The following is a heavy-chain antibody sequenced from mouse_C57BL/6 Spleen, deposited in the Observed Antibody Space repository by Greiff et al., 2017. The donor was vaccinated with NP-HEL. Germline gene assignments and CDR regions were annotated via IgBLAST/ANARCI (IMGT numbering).Heavy chain of an antibody. J-gene: IGHJ3*01. D-gene: IGHD3-2*02. CDR2: IYPSDSET. Sequence: QVQLQQPGAELVRPGSSVKLSCKASGYTFTSYWMDWVKQRPGQGLEWIGNIYPSDSETHYNQKFKDKATLTVDKSSSTAYMQLSSLTSEDSAVYYCARNRQLRLGFAYWGQGTLVTVSA. CDR1: GYTFTSYW. CDR3: ARNRQLRLGFAY. V-gene: IGHV1-61*01.